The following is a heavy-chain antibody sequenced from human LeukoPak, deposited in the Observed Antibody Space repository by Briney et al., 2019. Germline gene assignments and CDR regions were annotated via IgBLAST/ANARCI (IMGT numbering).Heavy chain of an antibody. D-gene: IGHD2-15*01. CDR2: IYTSGST. Sequence: ASETLSLTCTVSGGSISSGSYYWSWIRQPAGKGLEWIGRIYTSGSTNYNPSLKSRVTISVDTSKNQFSLKLSSVTAADTAVYYCARFCRGRRALIPGGAPKEAFDIWGQGTMVTVSS. V-gene: IGHV4-61*02. J-gene: IGHJ3*02. CDR3: ARFCRGRRALIPGGAPKEAFDI. CDR1: GGSISSGSYY.